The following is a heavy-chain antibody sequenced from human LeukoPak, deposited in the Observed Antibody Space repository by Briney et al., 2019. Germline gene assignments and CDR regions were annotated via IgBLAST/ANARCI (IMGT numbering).Heavy chain of an antibody. J-gene: IGHJ4*02. CDR2: INPNSGGT. V-gene: IGHV1-2*02. D-gene: IGHD4-17*01. CDR3: ARALPDYGDYLTTFDY. CDR1: GYTFTGYY. Sequence: ASVKVSCKASGYTFTGYYMHWVRQAPGQGLECVGWINPNSGGTNYAQKFQGRVNMTRDTSISTAYMELSRLRSDDTAVYYCARALPDYGDYLTTFDYWGQGTLVTVSS.